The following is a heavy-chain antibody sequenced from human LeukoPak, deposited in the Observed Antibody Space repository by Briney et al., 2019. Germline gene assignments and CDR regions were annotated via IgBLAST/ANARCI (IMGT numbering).Heavy chain of an antibody. Sequence: GGSLRLPCAASGFTVSSNSMSWVRQAPGKGLEWASVIYRGGNTYYADSVKGRFTISRDNSKNTQYLQMNSLRAEDTAVYYCASLTQQLVFQNWGQGTLVTVSS. CDR1: GFTVSSNS. J-gene: IGHJ1*01. CDR3: ASLTQQLVFQN. V-gene: IGHV3-53*01. CDR2: IYRGGNT. D-gene: IGHD6-13*01.